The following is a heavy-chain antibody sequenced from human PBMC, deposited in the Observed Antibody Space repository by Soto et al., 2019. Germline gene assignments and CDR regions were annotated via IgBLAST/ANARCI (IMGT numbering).Heavy chain of an antibody. J-gene: IGHJ6*02. CDR1: GYSFTSYW. CDR3: ARDKWGSITIFDYYGMDV. V-gene: IGHV5-10-1*01. CDR2: IDPSDSYT. D-gene: IGHD3-3*01. Sequence: GESLKISCKGSGYSFTSYWISWVRQMPGKGLEWMGRIDPSDSYTNYSPSFQGHVTISADKSISTAYLQWSSLRSEDTAVYYCARDKWGSITIFDYYGMDVWGQGTTVTVSS.